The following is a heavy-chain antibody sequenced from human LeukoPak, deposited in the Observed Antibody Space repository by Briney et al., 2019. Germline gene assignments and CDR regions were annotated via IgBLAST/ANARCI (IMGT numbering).Heavy chain of an antibody. CDR1: GGSMSSYY. Sequence: PSETLSLTCTVSGGSMSSYYWSWIRQPPGKGLEWIGYIYYSGSTNYNPSLRSRVTISVDTSKNQFSLKVNSVTAADTAVYYCARRFTEWFDYYFDYWGQGTLVTVSS. J-gene: IGHJ4*02. D-gene: IGHD3-3*01. CDR3: ARRFTEWFDYYFDY. V-gene: IGHV4-59*01. CDR2: IYYSGST.